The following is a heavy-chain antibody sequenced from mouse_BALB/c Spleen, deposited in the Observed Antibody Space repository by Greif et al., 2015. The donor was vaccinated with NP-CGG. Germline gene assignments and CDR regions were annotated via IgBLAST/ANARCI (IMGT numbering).Heavy chain of an antibody. Sequence: VQLKESGAELVKPGASVKLSCTASGFNIKDTYMHWVKQRPEQGLEWIGRIDPANGNTKYDPKFQGKATITADTSSNTAYLQLSSLTSEDTAVYYCARWDWYFDVWGAGTTATVSS. CDR3: ARWDWYFDV. V-gene: IGHV14-3*02. CDR2: IDPANGNT. CDR1: GFNIKDTY. J-gene: IGHJ1*01.